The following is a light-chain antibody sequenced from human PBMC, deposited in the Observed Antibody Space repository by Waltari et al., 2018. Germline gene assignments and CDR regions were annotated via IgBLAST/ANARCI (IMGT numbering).Light chain of an antibody. J-gene: IGLJ1*01. CDR1: PSNIGSNY. Sequence: QSVLTQPPSASGTPGQRVTLSCSGSPSNIGSNYVSWYQHLPGMAPKLLISRNKPRPPGVSHRFSASQSGTSASLAISGLRSADEAEYYCAAWDDSLRGAVFGTGTKVSVL. CDR2: RNK. CDR3: AAWDDSLRGAV. V-gene: IGLV1-47*01.